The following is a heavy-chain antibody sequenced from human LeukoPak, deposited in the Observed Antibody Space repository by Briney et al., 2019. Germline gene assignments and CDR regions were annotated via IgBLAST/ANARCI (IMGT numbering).Heavy chain of an antibody. CDR3: ARDGCSSTSCYVGGAFDI. Sequence: GGSLRLSCAASGFTFSNYWMIWVRQAPGKGLEWVANVKQDGSEKYYVDSVKGRFTISRDNAKNSLYLQMNSLRAEDTAVYYCARDGCSSTSCYVGGAFDIWGQGTMVTVSS. D-gene: IGHD2-2*01. CDR2: VKQDGSEK. V-gene: IGHV3-7*01. CDR1: GFTFSNYW. J-gene: IGHJ3*02.